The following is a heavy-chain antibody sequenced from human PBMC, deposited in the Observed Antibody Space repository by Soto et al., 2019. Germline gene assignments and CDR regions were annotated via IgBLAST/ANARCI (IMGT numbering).Heavy chain of an antibody. CDR1: GGTFSSYA. V-gene: IGHV1-69*12. D-gene: IGHD3-22*01. J-gene: IGHJ4*02. CDR2: IIPIFGTA. Sequence: QVQLVQSGAEVKKPGSSVKVSCKASGGTFSSYAISWVRQAPGQGLEWMGGIIPIFGTADYAQKFQGRVTITADESKSTGNMELSSVRSEDTDVYYCASHYESSGYCYRGLDYWGQGTLVTVSS. CDR3: ASHYESSGYCYRGLDY.